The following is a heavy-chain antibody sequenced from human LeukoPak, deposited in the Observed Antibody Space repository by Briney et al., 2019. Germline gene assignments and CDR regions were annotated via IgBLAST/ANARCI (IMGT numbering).Heavy chain of an antibody. V-gene: IGHV3-20*04. CDR1: GLTFSTYA. CDR3: AKDMDAGAVAGAFDY. Sequence: GGSLRLSCAASGLTFSTYAMTWVRQAPEKGLEWVSGINWNGGSTGYADSVKGRFTISRDNAKNSLYLQMNSLRAEDTALYYCAKDMDAGAVAGAFDYWGQGTLVTVSS. D-gene: IGHD6-19*01. CDR2: INWNGGST. J-gene: IGHJ4*02.